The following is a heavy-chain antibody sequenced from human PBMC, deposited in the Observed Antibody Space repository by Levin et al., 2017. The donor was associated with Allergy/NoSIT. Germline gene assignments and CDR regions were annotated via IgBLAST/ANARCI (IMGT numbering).Heavy chain of an antibody. CDR3: ARGGQPNYDYNWGSYRDGYFDD. CDR1: GFTFGDYA. CDR2: IRNKAHGGTT. V-gene: IGHV3-49*04. D-gene: IGHD3-16*02. J-gene: IGHJ4*02. Sequence: SCTGSGFTFGDYAMSWVRQAPGKGLEWVGFIRNKAHGGTTEYAASVKGRLTISRDDSKSIAYLQMNSLKTEDTAVYFCARGGQPNYDYNWGSYRDGYFDDWGQGTLVTVSS.